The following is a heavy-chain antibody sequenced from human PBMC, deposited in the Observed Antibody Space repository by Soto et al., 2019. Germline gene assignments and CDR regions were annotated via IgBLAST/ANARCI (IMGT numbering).Heavy chain of an antibody. Sequence: QVQLVQSGAEVKKPGSSVKVSCKASGGTFSSYAISWVRQAPGQGLEWMGGIIPIFGTANYAQKFQGRVTITADEYRGSAYLDLCSLRSEDTAVYYCAADYYDSSGYDYWGQGPLVTVSS. J-gene: IGHJ4*01. V-gene: IGHV1-69*01. CDR2: IIPIFGTA. CDR3: AADYYDSSGYDY. D-gene: IGHD3-22*01. CDR1: GGTFSSYA.